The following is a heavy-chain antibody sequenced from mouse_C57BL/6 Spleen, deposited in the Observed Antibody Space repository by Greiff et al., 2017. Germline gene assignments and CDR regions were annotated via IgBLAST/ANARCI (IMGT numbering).Heavy chain of an antibody. D-gene: IGHD3-2*02. V-gene: IGHV1-26*01. CDR3: ARDGSSGYRDY. Sequence: VQLQQSGPELVKPGASVKISCKASGYTFTDYYMNWVKQSHGKSLEWIGDINPNNGGTSYNQKFKGKATLTVDKSSSTAYMELRSLTSEDSAVYYCARDGSSGYRDYWGQGTTLTVSS. J-gene: IGHJ2*01. CDR2: INPNNGGT. CDR1: GYTFTDYY.